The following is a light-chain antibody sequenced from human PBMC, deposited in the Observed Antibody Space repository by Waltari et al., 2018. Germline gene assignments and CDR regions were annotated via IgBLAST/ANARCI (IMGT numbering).Light chain of an antibody. CDR1: PTVTND. CDR2: GAS. CDR3: QQYSDWIA. J-gene: IGKJ4*01. V-gene: IGKV3-15*01. Sequence: TPPCTARPTVTNDLAWYQQKPGQAPKLLIFGASTRATGVPARFSGSGSGTEFTLTIGSVQSEDFAVYYCQQYSDWIAFGGGTKV.